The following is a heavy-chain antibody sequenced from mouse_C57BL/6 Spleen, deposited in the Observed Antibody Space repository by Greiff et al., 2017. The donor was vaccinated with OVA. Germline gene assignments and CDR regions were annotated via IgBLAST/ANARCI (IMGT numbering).Heavy chain of an antibody. Sequence: QVQLQQPGAELVKPGASVKMSCKASGYTFTSYWITWVKHRPGQGLEWIGDIYPGSGSTNYNEKFKSKATLTVDTSSSTAYMQLSSLTSEDSAVYYCARKGAYYPYFDYWGQGTTLTVSS. CDR3: ARKGAYYPYFDY. D-gene: IGHD1-1*01. V-gene: IGHV1-55*01. CDR1: GYTFTSYW. J-gene: IGHJ2*01. CDR2: IYPGSGST.